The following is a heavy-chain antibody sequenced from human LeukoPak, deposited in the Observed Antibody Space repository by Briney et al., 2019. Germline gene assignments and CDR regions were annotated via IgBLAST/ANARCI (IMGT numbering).Heavy chain of an antibody. J-gene: IGHJ4*02. Sequence: GASVKVSCKASGYTFTSYYMHWVRQAPGQGLVWMGIINPSGGSTSYAQKFQGRVTMTRDTSTSTVYMELSSLRSEDTAVYYCARDRVGATILDYWGQGTLVTVSS. CDR3: ARDRVGATILDY. D-gene: IGHD1-26*01. CDR1: GYTFTSYY. V-gene: IGHV1-46*01. CDR2: INPSGGST.